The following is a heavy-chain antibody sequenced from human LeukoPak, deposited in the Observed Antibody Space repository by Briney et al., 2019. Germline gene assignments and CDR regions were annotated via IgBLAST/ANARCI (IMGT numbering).Heavy chain of an antibody. Sequence: GGSLRLSCAASGFTFSGSAMHWVRQASGKGLEWVGRIRSKANSYATAYAASVKGRFTISRDDSKNTAYLQMNSLKTEDTAVYYCTSQTVDPGYGYYWGQGTLVTVSS. CDR1: GFTFSGSA. V-gene: IGHV3-73*01. CDR2: IRSKANSYAT. CDR3: TSQTVDPGYGYY. D-gene: IGHD3-10*01. J-gene: IGHJ4*02.